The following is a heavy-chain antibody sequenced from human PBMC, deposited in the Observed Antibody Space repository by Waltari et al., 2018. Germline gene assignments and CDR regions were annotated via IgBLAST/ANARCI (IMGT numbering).Heavy chain of an antibody. CDR1: GYSFTSYW. CDR2: LDPEDGET. CDR3: ATSNFGTIRDGFDI. D-gene: IGHD3-10*01. Sequence: VQLVQSGAEVKKPGESLKISCKGSGYSFTSYWIGWVRQMPGKGLEWMGTLDPEDGETIFAQKFQGRATMTEDTSTDTAYMELSGLRSEDTALYYCATSNFGTIRDGFDIWGQGTLVTVSS. J-gene: IGHJ3*02. V-gene: IGHV1-24*01.